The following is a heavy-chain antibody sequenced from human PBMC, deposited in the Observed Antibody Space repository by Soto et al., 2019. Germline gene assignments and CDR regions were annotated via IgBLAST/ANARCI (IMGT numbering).Heavy chain of an antibody. CDR2: IDWDDDK. Sequence: SGPTLVNPTQTLTLTCSFSGFSLSTSGMCVSWIRQPPGKALEWLALIDWDDDKYYSTSLKTRLTISKDTSKNQVVLTMTNMDPVDTATYYCARIVSGYYYYYGMDVWGQGTTVTVSS. D-gene: IGHD3-3*01. CDR1: GFSLSTSGMC. J-gene: IGHJ6*02. V-gene: IGHV2-70*01. CDR3: ARIVSGYYYYYGMDV.